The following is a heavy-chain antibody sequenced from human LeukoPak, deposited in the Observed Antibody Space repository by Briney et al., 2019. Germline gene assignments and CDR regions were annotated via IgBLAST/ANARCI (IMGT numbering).Heavy chain of an antibody. V-gene: IGHV3-30*03. CDR1: GFTFSSYG. CDR3: ATLLLGVGGDY. D-gene: IGHD2-15*01. Sequence: PGGSLRLSCVASGFTFSSYGMHWVRQAPGKGLEWVAMISYDGSDKYYAESVKGRFTISRDNSKNTPYLQMNSLRDEDTAMYSCATLLLGVGGDYWGQGTLVTVSS. CDR2: ISYDGSDK. J-gene: IGHJ4*02.